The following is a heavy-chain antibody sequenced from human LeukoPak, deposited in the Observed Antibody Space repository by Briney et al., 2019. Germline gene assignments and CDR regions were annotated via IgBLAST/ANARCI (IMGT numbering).Heavy chain of an antibody. CDR3: AREDYDILTGSAFDI. Sequence: GGSLRLSCAASGFTVSSNYMSWLRQAPGKGLEWVSVIYSGGSTYYADSVKGRFTISRDNSKNTLYLQMNSLRAEDTAVYYCAREDYDILTGSAFDIWGQGTMVTVSS. D-gene: IGHD3-9*01. CDR2: IYSGGST. CDR1: GFTVSSNY. J-gene: IGHJ3*02. V-gene: IGHV3-53*01.